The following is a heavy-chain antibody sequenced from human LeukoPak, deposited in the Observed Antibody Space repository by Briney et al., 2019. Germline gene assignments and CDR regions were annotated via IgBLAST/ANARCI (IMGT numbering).Heavy chain of an antibody. J-gene: IGHJ4*02. Sequence: PGGSLRLSCAASGFSFSNSSMNWVRQAPGKGLEWVSVIYSGGRTYYSDSVKGRFTISRDNSKNTLYLQMPSLRAEDTAVYYCARVGGYDFWSGYSHFDYWGQGTLVTVSS. V-gene: IGHV3-66*01. CDR1: GFSFSNSS. CDR2: IYSGGRT. D-gene: IGHD3-3*01. CDR3: ARVGGYDFWSGYSHFDY.